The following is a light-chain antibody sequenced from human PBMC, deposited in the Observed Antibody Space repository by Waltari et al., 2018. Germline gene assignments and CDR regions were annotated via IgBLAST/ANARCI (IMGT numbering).Light chain of an antibody. Sequence: DVQMTQSPSTLSVSVGDRVTITCRASQSISNWLAWYQQKPGKAPKVLIYKASNLQSGVTSRFSGSGWGTEFTRTISSLQPDDFATYYCQQYSNYPRTFGQGTKVEIK. V-gene: IGKV1-5*03. J-gene: IGKJ1*01. CDR1: QSISNW. CDR3: QQYSNYPRT. CDR2: KAS.